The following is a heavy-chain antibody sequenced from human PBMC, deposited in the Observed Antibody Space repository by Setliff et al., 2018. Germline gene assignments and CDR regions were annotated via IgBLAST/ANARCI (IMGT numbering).Heavy chain of an antibody. CDR1: GGSFSGYY. V-gene: IGHV4-59*08. CDR2: IYYSGNT. Sequence: SETLSLTCAVYGGSFSGYYWTWIRQPPGKGLEWIGSIYYSGNTYYNASLKGRVTISGDTSKNQFSLKLTAVTAADTAIYYCARHRAVAGAYYFDFWGQGTLVTVSS. CDR3: ARHRAVAGAYYFDF. J-gene: IGHJ4*02. D-gene: IGHD6-19*01.